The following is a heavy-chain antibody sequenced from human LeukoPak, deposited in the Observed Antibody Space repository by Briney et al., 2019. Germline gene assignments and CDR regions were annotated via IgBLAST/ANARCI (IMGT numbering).Heavy chain of an antibody. CDR3: ARCITGAPLYYYYYMDV. J-gene: IGHJ6*03. CDR2: IIPIFGTA. V-gene: IGHV1-69*05. D-gene: IGHD1-20*01. CDR1: GGTFSSYA. Sequence: SVKVSCKASGGTFSSYAISWVRQAPGQGHEWMGGIIPIFGTANYAQKFQGRVTITTDESTSTAYMELSSLRSEDTAVYYCARCITGAPLYYYYYMDVWGKGTTVTVSS.